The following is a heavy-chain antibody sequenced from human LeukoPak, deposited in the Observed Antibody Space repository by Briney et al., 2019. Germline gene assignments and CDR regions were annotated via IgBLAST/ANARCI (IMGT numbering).Heavy chain of an antibody. CDR3: ARDVSDFWSFSKYYYMDV. CDR1: GYTFTSYG. CDR2: ISAYNGNT. Sequence: GASVKVSCKASGYTFTSYGISWVRQAPGQGLEWMGWISAYNGNTNYAQKLQGGVTMTTDTSTSTAYMELRSLRSDDTAVYYCARDVSDFWSFSKYYYMDVWGKGTTVTVSS. J-gene: IGHJ6*03. D-gene: IGHD3-3*01. V-gene: IGHV1-18*01.